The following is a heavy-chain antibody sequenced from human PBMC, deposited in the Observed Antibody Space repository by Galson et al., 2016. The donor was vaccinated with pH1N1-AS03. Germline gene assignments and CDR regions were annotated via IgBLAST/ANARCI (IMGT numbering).Heavy chain of an antibody. Sequence: SVKVSCKASGYTFTGYYMHWVRQAPGQGLEWMGWINPNSGGTNYAQKFQGRVTMTRDTSISTAYMELSRLRSGDTAVYYCARSHPAFDSSGYYYDYWSQGTLVTVSS. CDR2: INPNSGGT. CDR3: ARSHPAFDSSGYYYDY. V-gene: IGHV1-2*02. CDR1: GYTFTGYY. D-gene: IGHD3-22*01. J-gene: IGHJ4*02.